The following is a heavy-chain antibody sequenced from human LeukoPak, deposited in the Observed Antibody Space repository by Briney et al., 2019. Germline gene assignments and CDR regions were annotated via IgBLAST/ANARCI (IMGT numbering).Heavy chain of an antibody. Sequence: SVKVSCKASGGTFSSYAISWVRQAPGQGLEWMGRIIPILGIANYAQKFQGRVTITADKSTSTAYMELSSLRSEDTAVYYCARHGYDTGNYQAHFDYWGQGTLVTVSS. D-gene: IGHD3-9*01. CDR3: ARHGYDTGNYQAHFDY. J-gene: IGHJ4*02. CDR1: GGTFSSYA. V-gene: IGHV1-69*04. CDR2: IIPILGIA.